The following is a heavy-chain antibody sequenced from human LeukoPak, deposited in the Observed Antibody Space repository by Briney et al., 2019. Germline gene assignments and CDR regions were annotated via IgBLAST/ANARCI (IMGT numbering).Heavy chain of an antibody. V-gene: IGHV1-69*04. Sequence: ASVKVSCKASGGTFSSYAISWVRQAPGQGLEWMGRIIPILGIANYAQKFQGGVTITADKSTSTAYMELSSLRSEDTAVYYCARERVGVKWELPLEPDAFDIWGQGTMVTVSS. J-gene: IGHJ3*02. CDR3: ARERVGVKWELPLEPDAFDI. CDR2: IIPILGIA. D-gene: IGHD1-26*01. CDR1: GGTFSSYA.